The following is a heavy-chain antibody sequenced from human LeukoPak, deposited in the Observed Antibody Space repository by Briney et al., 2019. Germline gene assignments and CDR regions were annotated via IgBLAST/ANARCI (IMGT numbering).Heavy chain of an antibody. CDR2: ISGGSDYT. CDR1: DFSFSTDA. CDR3: VGGFTTSAQY. V-gene: IGHV3-23*01. J-gene: IGHJ4*02. D-gene: IGHD6-25*01. Sequence: GGSLRLSCAASDFSFSTDAMSWVRQAPGKGLEWVSTISGGSDYTYYADSVKGRFTTSRDNSKNTVYVQMDSLRAEDTAVYYCVGGFTTSAQYWGQGTLVTVSS.